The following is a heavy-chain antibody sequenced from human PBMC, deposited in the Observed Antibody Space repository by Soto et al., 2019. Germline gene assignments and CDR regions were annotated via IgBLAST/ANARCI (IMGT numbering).Heavy chain of an antibody. Sequence: ETLSLTCAVYGGSFSGYYWSWIRQPPGKGLEWIGEINHSGSTNYNPSLKSRVTISVDTSKNQFSLKLSSVTAADTAVYYCARALVVVAATGVDWFDPWGQGTLVTVSS. V-gene: IGHV4-34*01. J-gene: IGHJ5*02. CDR1: GGSFSGYY. CDR2: INHSGST. CDR3: ARALVVVAATGVDWFDP. D-gene: IGHD2-15*01.